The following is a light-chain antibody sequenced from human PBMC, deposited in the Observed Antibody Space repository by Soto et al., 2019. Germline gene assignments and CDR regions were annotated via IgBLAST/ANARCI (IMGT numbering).Light chain of an antibody. V-gene: IGLV4-69*01. CDR1: SGHSSYA. CDR2: LNSDGSH. CDR3: QTWGTGDWV. J-gene: IGLJ3*02. Sequence: QPVLTQSPSASASLGASVKLTCTLSSGHSSYAIAWHQQQPEKGPRYLMTLNSDGSHSKGDGLPDRFSGSISGAERYLTISSLHSEDEADYYCQTWGTGDWVFGGGTKLTVL.